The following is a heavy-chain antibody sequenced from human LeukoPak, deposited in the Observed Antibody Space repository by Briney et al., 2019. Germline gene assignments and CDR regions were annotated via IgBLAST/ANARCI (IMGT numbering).Heavy chain of an antibody. V-gene: IGHV3-66*01. Sequence: GGSLRLSCAASGFTDSDNYMSWVRQAPGKGLEWVSTVSSGGLTYYADPVKGRFTISRDNSKNTLYLQMSSLRAEDTAVYYCVRDRWPGLGDFWGQGTTVTVSS. J-gene: IGHJ6*02. CDR1: GFTDSDNY. CDR2: VSSGGLT. CDR3: VRDRWPGLGDF. D-gene: IGHD6-19*01.